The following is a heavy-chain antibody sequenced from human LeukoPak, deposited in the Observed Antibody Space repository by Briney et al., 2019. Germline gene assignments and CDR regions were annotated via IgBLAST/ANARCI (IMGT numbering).Heavy chain of an antibody. CDR2: INPNSGGT. V-gene: IGHV1-2*02. CDR3: ATGSPSAWEYADLAFDY. CDR1: GYTFTGYY. D-gene: IGHD4-17*01. J-gene: IGHJ4*02. Sequence: ASVKVSCKASGYTFTGYYIHWVRQAPGQGLEWMGWINPNSGGTNFAQKFQGRVNMTRDTSISTAYMELSGLRFDDTAIYYCATGSPSAWEYADLAFDYWGQGTLVTVSS.